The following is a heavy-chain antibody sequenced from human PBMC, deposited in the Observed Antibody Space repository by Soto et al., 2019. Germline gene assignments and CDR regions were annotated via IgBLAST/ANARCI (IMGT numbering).Heavy chain of an antibody. D-gene: IGHD6-13*01. Sequence: PGESLKISCKGSGYSFTSYWIGWVRQMPGKGLEWMGIIYPGDSDTRYSPSFQGQVTISADKSISTAYLQWSSLKASDTAMYYCARSIAAATSYYYYYGMDVWGQGTTVTVSS. CDR3: ARSIAAATSYYYYYGMDV. CDR1: GYSFTSYW. V-gene: IGHV5-51*01. CDR2: IYPGDSDT. J-gene: IGHJ6*02.